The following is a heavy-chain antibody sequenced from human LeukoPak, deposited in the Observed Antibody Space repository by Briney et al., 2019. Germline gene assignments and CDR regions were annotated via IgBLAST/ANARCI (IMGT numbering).Heavy chain of an antibody. Sequence: GASVKVSCKASGYIFTSYYMHWVRQAPGQGLEWMGMINPSGGSTSYAQKFQGRVTMTRDTSTSTVYMELSSLRSEDTAVYYCARDGLIANPGDYYYYMDVWGKGTTVTVSS. CDR3: ARDGLIANPGDYYYYMDV. V-gene: IGHV1-46*01. D-gene: IGHD2/OR15-2a*01. J-gene: IGHJ6*03. CDR1: GYIFTSYY. CDR2: INPSGGST.